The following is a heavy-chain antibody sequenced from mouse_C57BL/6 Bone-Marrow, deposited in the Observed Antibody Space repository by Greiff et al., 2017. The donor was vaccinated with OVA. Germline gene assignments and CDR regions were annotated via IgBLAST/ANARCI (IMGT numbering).Heavy chain of an antibody. J-gene: IGHJ2*01. V-gene: IGHV1-50*01. CDR1: GYTFTSYW. Sequence: VQLQQPGAELVKPGASVKLSCKASGYTFTSYWMQWVKQRPGQGLEWIGEIDPSDSYTNYNQKFKGKATLTVDTSSSTAYMQLSSLTSEDSAVDYCARDGTFYFDYWGQGTTLTVSS. CDR3: ARDGTFYFDY. CDR2: IDPSDSYT. D-gene: IGHD4-1*01.